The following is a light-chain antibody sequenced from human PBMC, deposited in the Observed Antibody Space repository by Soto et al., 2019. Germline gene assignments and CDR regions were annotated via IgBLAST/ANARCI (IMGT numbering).Light chain of an antibody. V-gene: IGLV2-8*01. CDR2: EVN. Sequence: QSALTQPPSASGSPGQSVTISCTGTSSDVGNYNYVSWYQQHPGKAPKLIIYEVNKRPSGVPDRFSGSKSGNTASLTVSGLRAEDEADYYCSSYAGGNNLVFGTGTKLTVL. CDR1: SSDVGNYNY. CDR3: SSYAGGNNLV. J-gene: IGLJ1*01.